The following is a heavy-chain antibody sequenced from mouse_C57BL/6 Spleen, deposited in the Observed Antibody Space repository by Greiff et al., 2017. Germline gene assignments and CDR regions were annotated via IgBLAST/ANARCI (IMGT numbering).Heavy chain of an antibody. CDR3: TRSDYYGSSYWFAY. J-gene: IGHJ3*01. Sequence: QVQLQQSGAELVRPGASVTLSCKASGYTFTDYEMHWVKQTPVHGLEWIGAIDPENGGTAYNQKFKGKAILTADKSSSTAYMELRILTSQVSACYYLTRSDYYGSSYWFAYWGQGTLVTVSA. V-gene: IGHV1-15*01. CDR1: GYTFTDYE. D-gene: IGHD1-1*01. CDR2: IDPENGGT.